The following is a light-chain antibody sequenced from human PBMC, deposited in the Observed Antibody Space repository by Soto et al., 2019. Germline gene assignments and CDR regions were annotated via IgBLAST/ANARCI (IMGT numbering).Light chain of an antibody. J-gene: IGKJ5*01. V-gene: IGKV1-12*01. CDR3: QQSNSFPLT. Sequence: DIQITQSTSYVSASVGDRVTITCRASQTISNWLAWYQQKQGKAPKLLIYAASSLQSGVRSRFSGTGSGTDFTLTISSLQPDDFATYYCQQSNSFPLTFGQGTRVDIK. CDR1: QTISNW. CDR2: AAS.